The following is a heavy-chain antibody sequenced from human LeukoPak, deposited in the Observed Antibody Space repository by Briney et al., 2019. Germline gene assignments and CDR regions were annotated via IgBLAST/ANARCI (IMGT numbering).Heavy chain of an antibody. D-gene: IGHD2-15*01. Sequence: PSETLSLTCAVSGDSFSSNYWWNWVRQSPGKGLEWIGEIYHSGTTSYNPSLKSRVSTSLDKSKNQLSLKVNSVTAADTAVYYCARDRGGLTYGKDIWGQGTTVTVSS. V-gene: IGHV4-4*02. CDR1: GDSFSSNYW. CDR2: IYHSGTT. CDR3: ARDRGGLTYGKDI. J-gene: IGHJ6*02.